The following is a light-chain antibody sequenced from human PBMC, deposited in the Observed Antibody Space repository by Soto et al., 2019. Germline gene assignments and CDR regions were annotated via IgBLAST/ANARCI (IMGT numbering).Light chain of an antibody. Sequence: EVVMTQSPATLSLSPGERATLSCRASQSVSSNLAWYQQKPGQAPRLLIHGTSTRATGVPARFSGSGSGTESTLIISSLQSEDFAVYYCQQYNYWPPSFGPGTKVDIK. CDR1: QSVSSN. V-gene: IGKV3-15*01. J-gene: IGKJ3*01. CDR3: QQYNYWPPS. CDR2: GTS.